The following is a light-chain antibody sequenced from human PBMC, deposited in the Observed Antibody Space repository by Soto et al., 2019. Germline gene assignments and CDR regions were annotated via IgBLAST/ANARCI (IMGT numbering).Light chain of an antibody. CDR2: DVN. CDR1: SSDVGGYHY. Sequence: SALTQPRSVSGSPGQSVTLSCTGTSSDVGGYHYVSWYQHHPGKAPKILIYDVNKRPSGVPDRFSGSKSGNTASLIISGLQTEDEADYYCCSYAGSYTLVFGGGTKLTVL. J-gene: IGLJ2*01. V-gene: IGLV2-11*01. CDR3: CSYAGSYTLV.